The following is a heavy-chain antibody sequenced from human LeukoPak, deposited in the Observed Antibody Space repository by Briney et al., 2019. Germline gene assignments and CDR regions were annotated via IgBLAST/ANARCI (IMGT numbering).Heavy chain of an antibody. J-gene: IGHJ4*02. CDR2: ISWSSGSI. D-gene: IGHD3-22*01. Sequence: PGGSLRLSCAASGFTFDDYAMHWVRQAPGKGLEWVSGISWSSGSIGYADSVKGRFTISRDNAKNSLYLQMNSLRAEDTALYYCAKELYDSSGYSTSGDAFDYRGQGTLVTVSS. CDR3: AKELYDSSGYSTSGDAFDY. CDR1: GFTFDDYA. V-gene: IGHV3-9*01.